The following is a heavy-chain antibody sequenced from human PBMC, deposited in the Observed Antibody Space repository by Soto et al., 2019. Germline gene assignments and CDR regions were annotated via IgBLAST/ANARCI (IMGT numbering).Heavy chain of an antibody. CDR1: GYTFTSYA. CDR2: INAGNGNT. J-gene: IGHJ4*02. CDR3: ARDLGGWPDY. D-gene: IGHD6-19*01. Sequence: QVQLVQSGAEVKKPGASVKVSCKASGYTFTSYAIHWVRQAPGQRLEWMGWINAGNGNTKYSQKFQDRVTITRDTSASTAYTELSSLRSEDTAADDCARDLGGWPDYWGQGTLVTVSS. V-gene: IGHV1-3*01.